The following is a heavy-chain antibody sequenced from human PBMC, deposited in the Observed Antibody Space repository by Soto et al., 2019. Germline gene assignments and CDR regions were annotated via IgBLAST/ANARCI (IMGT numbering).Heavy chain of an antibody. Sequence: GASVKVSCKASGGTFSSYAISWVRQAPGQGLEWMGGIIPIFGTANYAQKFQGRVTITADESTSTAYMELSSLRSEDTAVYYCARDGRAIVVVPAAIHYYGMDVWGQGTTVTV. J-gene: IGHJ6*02. D-gene: IGHD2-2*01. V-gene: IGHV1-69*13. CDR1: GGTFSSYA. CDR3: ARDGRAIVVVPAAIHYYGMDV. CDR2: IIPIFGTA.